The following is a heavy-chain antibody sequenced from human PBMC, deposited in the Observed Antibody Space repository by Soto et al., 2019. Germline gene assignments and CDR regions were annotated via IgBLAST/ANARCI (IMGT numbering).Heavy chain of an antibody. J-gene: IGHJ4*02. CDR3: AREGDMKFHSDSSDEPGY. D-gene: IGHD3-22*01. CDR1: GGTFSSFV. V-gene: IGHV1-69*04. Sequence: QVQLVQSGAEVKKPGSSVKVSCKASGGTFSSFVISWVRQAPGQGLEWMGRIIPSIGIINYAQKFQGRVNITADTSTSTGYMELSSLRSDDTAVYYCAREGDMKFHSDSSDEPGYWGQGTLVTVSS. CDR2: IIPSIGII.